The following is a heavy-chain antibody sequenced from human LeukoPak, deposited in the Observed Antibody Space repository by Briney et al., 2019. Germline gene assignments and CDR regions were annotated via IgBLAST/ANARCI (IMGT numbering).Heavy chain of an antibody. J-gene: IGHJ4*02. CDR1: GGSFSGYY. V-gene: IGHV4-34*01. CDR2: INYSGST. CDR3: ARYVVYGSGKYYFDY. Sequence: PSETLSLTCAVYGGSFSGYYWSWIRQPPGKGLEWIASINYSGSTYYNPSLKSRVTISVDTSENQFSLKLSSVTAADTAVYYCARYVVYGSGKYYFDYWGQGTLVTVSS. D-gene: IGHD3-10*01.